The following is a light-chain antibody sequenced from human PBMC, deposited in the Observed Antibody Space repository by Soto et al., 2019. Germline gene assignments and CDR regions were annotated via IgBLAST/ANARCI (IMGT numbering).Light chain of an antibody. Sequence: DIQMTQSPSSLSASVGDRVTITCQASQDISSYLNWYQQKPGRAPNLLIYDASNLETAVPSRFSGSGSGTDFTFTISTLQSEDTATYYCHQYDNLPLTFGGGTKVEIK. V-gene: IGKV1-33*01. CDR1: QDISSY. J-gene: IGKJ4*01. CDR3: HQYDNLPLT. CDR2: DAS.